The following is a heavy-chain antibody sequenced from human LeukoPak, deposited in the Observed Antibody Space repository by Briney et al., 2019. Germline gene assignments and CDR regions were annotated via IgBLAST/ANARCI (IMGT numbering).Heavy chain of an antibody. CDR2: MNPNSGNT. J-gene: IGHJ6*03. CDR1: GGTFSSYA. D-gene: IGHD2-2*01. V-gene: IGHV1-8*02. CDR3: ARGPYCSSTSCYYYYYYMDV. Sequence: ASVKVSCKASGGTFSSYAINWVRQATGQGLEWMGWMNPNSGNTGYAQKFQGRVTMTRNTSISTAYMELSSLRSEDTAVYYCARGPYCSSTSCYYYYYYMDVWGKGTTVTISS.